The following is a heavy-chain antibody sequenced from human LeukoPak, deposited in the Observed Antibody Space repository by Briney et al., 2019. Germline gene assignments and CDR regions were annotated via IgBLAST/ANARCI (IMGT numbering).Heavy chain of an antibody. V-gene: IGHV3-48*03. CDR3: ARGFTGWVTSPIDY. J-gene: IGHJ4*02. D-gene: IGHD2-2*01. CDR2: ISSSGSTI. CDR1: GFTFSSYE. Sequence: GGSLRLSCAASGFTFSSYEMNWVRQAPGKGLEWVSYISSSGSTIYYADSVKGRFTISRDNAKNSLFLQMNSLRAEDTAVYYCARGFTGWVTSPIDYWGQGTLVTVSS.